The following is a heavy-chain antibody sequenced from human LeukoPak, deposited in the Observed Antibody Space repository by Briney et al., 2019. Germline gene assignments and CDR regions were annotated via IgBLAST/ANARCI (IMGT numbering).Heavy chain of an antibody. CDR3: ASSSGNSD. CDR1: GDTFGRYW. J-gene: IGHJ4*02. Sequence: GGSLRLSCAASGDTFGRYWMSWVRQAPGKGLEWVANINQHGSEKYYGDSVKGRFTISRDNAKNSLYLQMNSLRAEDTAVYYCASSSGNSDWGQGTLVTVSS. D-gene: IGHD4-23*01. V-gene: IGHV3-7*01. CDR2: INQHGSEK.